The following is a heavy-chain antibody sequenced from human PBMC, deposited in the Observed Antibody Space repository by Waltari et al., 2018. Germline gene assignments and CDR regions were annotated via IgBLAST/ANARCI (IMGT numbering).Heavy chain of an antibody. J-gene: IGHJ4*02. Sequence: QVQLQESGPGLVKPSETLSLTCAVSGYSISSGYYWGWIRQPPGKGLEWIGSIYHSGSTYYNPSLKSRVTISVDTSKNQFSLKLSSVTAADTAVYYCARQIAVAGSSLDYWGQGTLVTVSS. CDR2: IYHSGST. CDR1: GYSISSGYY. D-gene: IGHD6-19*01. V-gene: IGHV4-38-2*01. CDR3: ARQIAVAGSSLDY.